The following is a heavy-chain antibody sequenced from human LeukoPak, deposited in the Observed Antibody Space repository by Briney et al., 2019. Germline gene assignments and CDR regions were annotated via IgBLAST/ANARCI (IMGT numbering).Heavy chain of an antibody. CDR3: ARHLVSNQQLVHYSWFDP. Sequence: SETLSLTCTVSGGSINSYYWSWIRQPPGKGLEWIGCFYYSGSTNYNPSLKSRVTISVDTSKKQFSLKVSSVTAADTAVYYCARHLVSNQQLVHYSWFDPWGQGALVTVSS. CDR1: GGSINSYY. V-gene: IGHV4-59*08. CDR2: FYYSGST. J-gene: IGHJ5*02. D-gene: IGHD6-13*01.